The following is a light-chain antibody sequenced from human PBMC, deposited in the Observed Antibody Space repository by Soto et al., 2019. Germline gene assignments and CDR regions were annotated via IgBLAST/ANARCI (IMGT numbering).Light chain of an antibody. CDR3: QQFGSSPLT. CDR1: QNVNSNH. Sequence: DIVLTQSPCTLSLSPGERATLSCRASQNVNSNHIAWYQQKPGKAPSLLIYGPSSWDTGIPERFSGSGSGTEFTLTISSLEPEDFAVYFCQQFGSSPLTFGHGTKVEIK. CDR2: GPS. V-gene: IGKV3-20*01. J-gene: IGKJ1*01.